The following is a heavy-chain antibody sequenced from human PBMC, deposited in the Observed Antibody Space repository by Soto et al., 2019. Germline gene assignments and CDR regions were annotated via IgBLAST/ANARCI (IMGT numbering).Heavy chain of an antibody. CDR3: ATLRGYSYGYHYFDY. J-gene: IGHJ4*02. Sequence: GASLKVSCKVSGYTLTELSMHWVRQAPGKGLEWMGGFDPEDGETIYAQKFQGRVTMTEDTSTDTAYMELSSLRSEDTAVYYCATLRGYSYGYHYFDYWGQGTLVTVSS. CDR2: FDPEDGET. CDR1: GYTLTELS. V-gene: IGHV1-24*01. D-gene: IGHD5-18*01.